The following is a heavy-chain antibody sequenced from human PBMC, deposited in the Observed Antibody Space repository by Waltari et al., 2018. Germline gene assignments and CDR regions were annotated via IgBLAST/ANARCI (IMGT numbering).Heavy chain of an antibody. CDR2: IYSGGST. V-gene: IGHV3-23*03. D-gene: IGHD1-26*01. J-gene: IGHJ4*02. CDR1: GFTFSSYA. CDR3: AKDSGGFDY. Sequence: EVQLLESGGGLVQPGGSLRLSCAASGFTFSSYAMIWVRQAPGKGLEWVSVIYSGGSTYYADSVKGRFTISRDNSKNTLYLQMNSLRAEDTAVYYCAKDSGGFDYWGQGTLVTVSS.